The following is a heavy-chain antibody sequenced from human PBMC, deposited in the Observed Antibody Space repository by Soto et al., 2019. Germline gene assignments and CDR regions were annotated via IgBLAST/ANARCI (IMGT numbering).Heavy chain of an antibody. V-gene: IGHV3-74*01. CDR3: ARGDRGAFDL. Sequence: EVQLVESEGGLVQPGGSLRLSCAASGFTFSYYWMHWVRQAPGQGLVWVSRIHSDGSSTTYADSVKGRFTISRDNAKKTLYLKMNSLRAEDTAVYYCARGDRGAFDLGGQGTMVTVSS. D-gene: IGHD2-21*02. CDR1: GFTFSYYW. CDR2: IHSDGSST. J-gene: IGHJ3*01.